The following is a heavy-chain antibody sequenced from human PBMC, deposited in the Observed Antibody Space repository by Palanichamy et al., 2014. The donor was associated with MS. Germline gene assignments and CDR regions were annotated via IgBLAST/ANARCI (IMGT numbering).Heavy chain of an antibody. V-gene: IGHV1-2*02. J-gene: IGHJ4*02. D-gene: IGHD6-6*01. CDR3: ARGPPSIAARLDY. Sequence: QVQLVQSGAAVKEPGGSVKVSCKAYGYTFTNYYMHWVRQAPGQGLEWMGWINLYSGGTKYAQTFQGRVTMTRDTSLNTADLEVRNLKSDDTAVFYCARGPPSIAARLDYWGQGAPVTGSS. CDR1: GYTFTNYY. CDR2: INLYSGGT.